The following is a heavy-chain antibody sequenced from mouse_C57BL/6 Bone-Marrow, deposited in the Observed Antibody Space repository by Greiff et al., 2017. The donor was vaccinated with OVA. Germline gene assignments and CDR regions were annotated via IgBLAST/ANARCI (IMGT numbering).Heavy chain of an antibody. J-gene: IGHJ2*01. Sequence: QVTLKESGPGILQPSQTLSLTCSFSGFSLSTFGMGVGWIRQPSGKGLEWLAHIWWDDDKYYNPALKSRLTISKDTSKNQVFLKIANVDTADTATYYCARRAFYYGSPTGFDYWGQGTTLTVSS. CDR3: ARRAFYYGSPTGFDY. V-gene: IGHV8-8*01. D-gene: IGHD1-1*01. CDR1: GFSLSTFGMG. CDR2: IWWDDDK.